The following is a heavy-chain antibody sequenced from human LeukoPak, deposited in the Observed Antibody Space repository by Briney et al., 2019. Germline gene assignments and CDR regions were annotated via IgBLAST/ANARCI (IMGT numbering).Heavy chain of an antibody. Sequence: GGSLRLSCAASGFTFSNAWMSWVRQAPGKGLEWVGRIKSKTDGGTTDYAAPVKGRFTILRDDSKNTLYLQMNSLKTEDTAVYYCTTVLYYYGSGGATYYYYGMDVWGKGTTVTVSS. V-gene: IGHV3-15*01. D-gene: IGHD3-10*01. CDR3: TTVLYYYGSGGATYYYYGMDV. CDR1: GFTFSNAW. J-gene: IGHJ6*04. CDR2: IKSKTDGGTT.